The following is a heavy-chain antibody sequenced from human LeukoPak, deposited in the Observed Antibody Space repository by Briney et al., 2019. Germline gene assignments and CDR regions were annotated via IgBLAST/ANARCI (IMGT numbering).Heavy chain of an antibody. CDR3: ARAVFWRGYSGYDADSLYGMDV. Sequence: GASVKVSCKASGYTFTSYGISWVRQAPGQGLEWMGWISAYNGNTNYAQKLQGRVTMTTDTSTSTAYMELRSLRSDDTAVYYCARAVFWRGYSGYDADSLYGMDVWGQGTTVTVSS. D-gene: IGHD5-12*01. V-gene: IGHV1-18*01. CDR1: GYTFTSYG. CDR2: ISAYNGNT. J-gene: IGHJ6*02.